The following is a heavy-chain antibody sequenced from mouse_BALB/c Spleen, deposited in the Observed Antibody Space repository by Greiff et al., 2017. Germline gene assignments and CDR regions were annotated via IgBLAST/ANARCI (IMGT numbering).Heavy chain of an antibody. D-gene: IGHD1-1*01. J-gene: IGHJ2*01. CDR1: GYTFTSYW. V-gene: IGHV1-5*01. CDR2: IYPGNSDT. Sequence: VQLKQSGTVLARPGASVKMSCKASGYTFTSYWMHWVKQRPGQGLEWIGAIYPGNSDTSYNQKFKGKAKLTAVTSTSTAYMELSSLTNEDSAVYYCTRLLPRPYYFDYWGQGTTLTVSS. CDR3: TRLLPRPYYFDY.